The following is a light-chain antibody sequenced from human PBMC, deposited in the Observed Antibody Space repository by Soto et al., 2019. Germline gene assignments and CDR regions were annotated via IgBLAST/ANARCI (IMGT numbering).Light chain of an antibody. CDR1: SSDVGAYIY. V-gene: IGLV2-8*01. J-gene: IGLJ2*01. Sequence: QSALTQPPSASGSPGQSVTISCTGTSSDVGAYIYVSWYQQHPGKAPKLLIYEVTKRPSGVPDRFSASKSGNTASLTVSGLQAEDEADYYCCSYAGSSTSVVFGGGTKLTVL. CDR3: CSYAGSSTSVV. CDR2: EVT.